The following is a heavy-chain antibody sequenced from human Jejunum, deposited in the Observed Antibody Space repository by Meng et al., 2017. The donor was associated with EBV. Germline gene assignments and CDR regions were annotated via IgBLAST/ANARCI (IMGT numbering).Heavy chain of an antibody. Sequence: QVQLLQSGAEVKKPGASVKVSCKASGYTLTNYAIHWVRQATGQRLEWMGWISAGNGITKYSQKFQGRVTVTRDTSTAYMELSRLRSEDTAVYYCARGSSWYRGDYWGQGTLVTVSS. J-gene: IGHJ4*02. V-gene: IGHV1-3*01. D-gene: IGHD6-13*01. CDR2: ISAGNGIT. CDR1: GYTLTNYA. CDR3: ARGSSWYRGDY.